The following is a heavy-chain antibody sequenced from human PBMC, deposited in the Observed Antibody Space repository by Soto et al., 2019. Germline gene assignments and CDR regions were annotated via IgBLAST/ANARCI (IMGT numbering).Heavy chain of an antibody. V-gene: IGHV3-30*03. CDR1: GFTFSSYA. CDR3: ARFKNNWFDP. Sequence: GGSLRLSCAASGFTFSSYAMSWVRQAPGKGLEWVAVIRCDGGSTYYADSVKGRFTISRDNSKNTLYLQMNSLRAEDTAVYYCARFKNNWFDPWGQGTLVTVSS. CDR2: IRCDGGST. J-gene: IGHJ5*02.